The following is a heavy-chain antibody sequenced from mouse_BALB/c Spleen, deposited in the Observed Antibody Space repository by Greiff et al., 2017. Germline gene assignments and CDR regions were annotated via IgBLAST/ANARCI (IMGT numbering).Heavy chain of an antibody. CDR2: IHYSGST. Sequence: VQLKQSGPDLVKPSQSLSLTCTVTGYSITSGYSWHWIRQFPGNTLEWMGYIHYSGSTNYNPSLKSRISITRDTSKNQFFLQLNSVTTEDTATYYCAKGPIYGNPFAYWGQGTLVTVSA. CDR1: GYSITSGYS. D-gene: IGHD2-1*01. CDR3: AKGPIYGNPFAY. J-gene: IGHJ3*01. V-gene: IGHV3-1*02.